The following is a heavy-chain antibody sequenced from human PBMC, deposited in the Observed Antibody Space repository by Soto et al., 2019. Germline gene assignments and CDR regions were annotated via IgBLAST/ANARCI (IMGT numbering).Heavy chain of an antibody. Sequence: GGSLRLSCAASGFTFSSYSMNWVRQAPGRGLEWVSYISSSSSTIYYADSVKGRFTISRDNAKNSLYLQMNSLRAEDTAVYYCARDSQRGCNYRGDYWGQGTLVTVSS. CDR2: ISSSSSTI. V-gene: IGHV3-48*04. CDR3: ARDSQRGCNYRGDY. J-gene: IGHJ4*02. CDR1: GFTFSSYS. D-gene: IGHD5-18*01.